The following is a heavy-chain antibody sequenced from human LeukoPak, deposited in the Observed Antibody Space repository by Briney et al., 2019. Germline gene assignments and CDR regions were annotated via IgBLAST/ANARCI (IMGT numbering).Heavy chain of an antibody. CDR2: INHSGST. V-gene: IGHV4-34*01. D-gene: IGHD4-23*01. Sequence: SETLSLTCTVSGGSISSHYWSWIRQPPGKGLEWIGEINHSGSTNYNPSLKSRVTISVDTSKNQFSLKLSSVTAADTAVYYCASSSVVTSSFDYWGQGTLVTVSS. J-gene: IGHJ4*02. CDR1: GGSISSHY. CDR3: ASSSVVTSSFDY.